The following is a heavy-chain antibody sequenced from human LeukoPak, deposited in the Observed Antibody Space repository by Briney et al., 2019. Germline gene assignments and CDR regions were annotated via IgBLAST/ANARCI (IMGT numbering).Heavy chain of an antibody. CDR2: IYYNVAT. Sequence: SETLSLTCTVSGGSISSSIYYWGWFRQPPGKGLEWIGSIYYNVATYYNSSLKSRVTISVDTSKNHLSLKLSSVTAADTAVYYCARVRDGYNRNWAYWGQGTLVTVSS. J-gene: IGHJ4*02. D-gene: IGHD5-24*01. CDR3: ARVRDGYNRNWAY. CDR1: GGSISSSIYY. V-gene: IGHV4-39*02.